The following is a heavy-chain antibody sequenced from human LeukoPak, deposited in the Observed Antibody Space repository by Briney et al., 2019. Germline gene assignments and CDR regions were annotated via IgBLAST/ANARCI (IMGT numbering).Heavy chain of an antibody. V-gene: IGHV4-59*08. D-gene: IGHD5-18*01. J-gene: IGHJ4*02. Sequence: SETLSLTCTVSGGSISSYYWSWLRQPPGKGLEWIGYIYYSGSTNYNPSLKSRVTISVDTSKNQFSLKLSSVTAADTAVYYCARHEAAMANFDYWGQGTLVTVSS. CDR3: ARHEAAMANFDY. CDR1: GGSISSYY. CDR2: IYYSGST.